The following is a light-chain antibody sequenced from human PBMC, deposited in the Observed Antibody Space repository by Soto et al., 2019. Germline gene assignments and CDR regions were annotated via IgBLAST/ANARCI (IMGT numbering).Light chain of an antibody. CDR3: QQYGYSPIT. Sequence: VVLTHSPGTLSFSPGEIATLSCKASQSVSSSLAWYQQKPGQAPRLLIYDASNRATGIPDKFSGSGSGTDFTLTIDGLEPEDFAVYYCQQYGYSPITFGQGTKVDIK. V-gene: IGKV3-20*01. CDR1: QSVSSS. J-gene: IGKJ1*01. CDR2: DAS.